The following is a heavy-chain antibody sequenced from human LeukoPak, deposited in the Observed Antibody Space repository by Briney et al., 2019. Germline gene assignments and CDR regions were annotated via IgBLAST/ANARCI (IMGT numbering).Heavy chain of an antibody. D-gene: IGHD6-19*01. CDR2: INAGNGNT. CDR3: ARDRAVAGTRWFDP. CDR1: GYTFTSYA. J-gene: IGHJ5*02. V-gene: IGHV1-3*01. Sequence: ASVKVSCKASGYTFTSYAMHWVRQAPGQRLEWMGWINAGNGNTKYSRKFQGRVTITRDTSASTAYMELSSLRSEDTAVYYCARDRAVAGTRWFDPWGQGTLVTVSS.